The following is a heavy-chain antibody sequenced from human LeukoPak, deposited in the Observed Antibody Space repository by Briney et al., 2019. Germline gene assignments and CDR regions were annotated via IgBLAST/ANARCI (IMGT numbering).Heavy chain of an antibody. D-gene: IGHD2/OR15-2a*01. CDR3: AKDLFSFSAVGDS. CDR2: IKSKTDGGTT. Sequence: GGSLRLSCAASGFTFSNAWMSWVRQAPGKGLEWVGRIKSKTDGGTTDYAAPVKGRFTISRDDSKNTLYLQMNSLRSEDTAVYYCAKDLFSFSAVGDSWGQGTLVTVSS. V-gene: IGHV3-15*01. CDR1: GFTFSNAW. J-gene: IGHJ4*02.